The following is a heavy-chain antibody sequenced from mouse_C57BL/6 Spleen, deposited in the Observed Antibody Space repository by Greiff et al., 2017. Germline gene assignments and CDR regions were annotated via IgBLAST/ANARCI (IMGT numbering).Heavy chain of an antibody. CDR1: GYAFSSSW. J-gene: IGHJ2*01. V-gene: IGHV1-82*01. D-gene: IGHD3-2*02. Sequence: VKLQESGPELVKPGASVKISCKASGYAFSSSWMNWVKQRPGKGLEWIGRIYPGDGDTNYNGKFKGKATLTADKSSSTAYMQLSSLTSEDSAVYFCARRTAQAPYYFDYWGQGTTLTVSS. CDR3: ARRTAQAPYYFDY. CDR2: IYPGDGDT.